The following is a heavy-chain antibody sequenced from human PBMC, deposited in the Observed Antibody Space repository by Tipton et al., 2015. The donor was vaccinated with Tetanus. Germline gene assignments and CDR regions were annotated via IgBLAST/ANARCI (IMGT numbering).Heavy chain of an antibody. J-gene: IGHJ6*02. Sequence: QLVQSGPEVKKPGASVKVSCKASGYTFTSYDINWVRQATGQGLEWMGWINAGNGNTSASTAYMELSSLRSEDTAVYYCASESSFNGMDVWGQGTTVTVSS. CDR2: INAGNGNT. CDR1: GYTFTSYD. V-gene: IGHV1-8*01. D-gene: IGHD6-6*01. CDR3: ASESSFNGMDV.